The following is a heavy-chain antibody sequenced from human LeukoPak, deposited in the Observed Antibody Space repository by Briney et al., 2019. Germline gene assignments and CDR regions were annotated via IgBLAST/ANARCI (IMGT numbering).Heavy chain of an antibody. CDR3: ARERDGRDGYNSAFDI. CDR2: INHSGST. D-gene: IGHD5-24*01. V-gene: IGHV4-34*01. CDR1: GVSFSVYH. Sequence: SETLSLTCAVYGVSFSVYHWSWIRQPPGKGLEWIGEINHSGSTNYIPSLKSRVTISIDTSKNQFSLKLSSVTAADTAVYYCARERDGRDGYNSAFDIWGQGTMVTVSS. J-gene: IGHJ3*02.